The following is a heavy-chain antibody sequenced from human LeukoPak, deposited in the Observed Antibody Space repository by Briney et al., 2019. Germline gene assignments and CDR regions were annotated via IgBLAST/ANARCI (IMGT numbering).Heavy chain of an antibody. CDR2: FDPEDGET. CDR3: ATSLALEVGPLRRIVATIQGSFDH. D-gene: IGHD5-12*01. J-gene: IGHJ4*02. Sequence: ASVKVSCKVSGYTLTELSMHWVRQAPGKGLEWMGGFDPEDGETIYAQKFQGRVTMTEDTSTDTAYMELSSLRSEDTAVYYCATSLALEVGPLRRIVATIQGSFDHWGQGTLVTVSS. CDR1: GYTLTELS. V-gene: IGHV1-24*01.